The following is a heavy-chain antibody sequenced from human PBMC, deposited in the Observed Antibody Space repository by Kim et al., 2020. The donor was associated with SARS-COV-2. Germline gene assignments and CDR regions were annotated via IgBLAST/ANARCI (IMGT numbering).Heavy chain of an antibody. V-gene: IGHV4-39*07. D-gene: IGHD4-17*01. CDR3: ARHDYGAYGPFDY. J-gene: IGHJ4*02. Sequence: SETLSLTCTVSGGSISSSRYYWGWIRQPPGKGLEWIATIYYSGTTYYNPSLENRVSISIDTSKDQFSLKLNSVTAADTAVYYCARHDYGAYGPFDYWGQG. CDR1: GGSISSSRYY. CDR2: IYYSGTT.